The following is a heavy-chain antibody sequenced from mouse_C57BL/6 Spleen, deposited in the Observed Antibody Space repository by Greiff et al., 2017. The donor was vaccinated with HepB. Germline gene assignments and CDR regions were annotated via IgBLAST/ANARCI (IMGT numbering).Heavy chain of an antibody. V-gene: IGHV3-6*01. CDR1: GYSITSGYY. J-gene: IGHJ2*01. Sequence: VQLKESGPGLVKPSQSLSLTCSVTGYSITSGYYWNWIRQFPGNKLEWMGYISYDGSNNYNPSLKNRISITRDTSKNQFFLKLNSVTTEDTATYYCARVEGRGFDYWGQGTTLTVSS. D-gene: IGHD3-3*01. CDR2: ISYDGSN. CDR3: ARVEGRGFDY.